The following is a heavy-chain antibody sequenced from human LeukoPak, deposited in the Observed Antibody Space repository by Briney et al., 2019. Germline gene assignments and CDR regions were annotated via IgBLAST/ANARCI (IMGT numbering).Heavy chain of an antibody. V-gene: IGHV3-48*03. J-gene: IGHJ3*02. CDR1: GFSFSRYE. Sequence: PGGSLRLSCEASGFSFSRYEMNWVRQAPGKGLEWVSYMSSSGSSIHYADSVKGRFTISRDNAKNSLHLQVNNLRVEDTAIYYCATIGAMGAFDIWGQGTMVTVSS. CDR3: ATIGAMGAFDI. D-gene: IGHD2-2*01. CDR2: MSSSGSSI.